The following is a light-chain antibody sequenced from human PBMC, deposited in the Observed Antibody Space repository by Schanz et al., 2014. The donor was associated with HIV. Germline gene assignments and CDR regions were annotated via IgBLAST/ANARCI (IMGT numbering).Light chain of an antibody. CDR2: DVS. CDR3: CSYAGSSTPYVV. V-gene: IGLV2-14*01. J-gene: IGLJ2*01. Sequence: QSALTQPASVSGSPGQSITISCTGTSSDVGGYNYVSWYQQHPGQAPKLMIYDVSTRPSGVSNRFSGSKSGNTASLTISGLQAEDEADYYCCSYAGSSTPYVVFGGGTKVTVL. CDR1: SSDVGGYNY.